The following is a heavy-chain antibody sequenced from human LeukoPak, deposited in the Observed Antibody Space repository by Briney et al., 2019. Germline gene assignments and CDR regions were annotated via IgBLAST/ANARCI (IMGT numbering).Heavy chain of an antibody. J-gene: IGHJ4*02. D-gene: IGHD3-10*01. CDR2: IWYDGSNK. V-gene: IGHV3-30*02. CDR3: AKDRDTRARYYFDY. CDR1: GFIFSTYA. Sequence: GGSLRLSCGASGFIFSTYAMHWVRQAPGKGLEWVTFIWYDGSNKYYADSVKGRFTISRDNSKNTLYLQMNSLRAEDTAVYYCAKDRDTRARYYFDYWGQGTLVTVSS.